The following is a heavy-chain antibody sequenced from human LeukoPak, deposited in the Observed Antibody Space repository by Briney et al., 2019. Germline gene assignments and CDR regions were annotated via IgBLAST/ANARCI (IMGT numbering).Heavy chain of an antibody. CDR2: IWYDGSNK. V-gene: IGHV3-33*01. CDR1: GFTFSSYG. J-gene: IGHJ3*02. Sequence: PGGSLRLSCAASGFTFSSYGMHWVRQAPGKGLEWVAVIWYDGSNKYYADSVKGRFTISRDNSKNTLYLQMNSLRAEDTAVYYSARAGGSIAVAGHDAFDIWGQGTMVTVSS. D-gene: IGHD6-19*01. CDR3: ARAGGSIAVAGHDAFDI.